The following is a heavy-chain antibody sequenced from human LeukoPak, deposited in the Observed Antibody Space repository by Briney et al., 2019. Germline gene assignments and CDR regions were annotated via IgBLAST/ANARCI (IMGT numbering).Heavy chain of an antibody. CDR3: AGGPAYYDYVWGSYRSRPFDY. CDR2: INHSGST. V-gene: IGHV4-34*01. Sequence: KPSETLSLTCAVYGGSFSGYYWSWIRQPPGKGLEWIGEINHSGSTNYNPSLKSRVTISVDTSKNQFSLKLSSVTAADTAVYYCAGGPAYYDYVWGSYRSRPFDYWGQGTLVTVSS. D-gene: IGHD3-16*02. J-gene: IGHJ4*02. CDR1: GGSFSGYY.